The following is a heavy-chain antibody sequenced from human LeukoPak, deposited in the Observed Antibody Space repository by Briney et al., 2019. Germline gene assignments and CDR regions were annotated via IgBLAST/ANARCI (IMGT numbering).Heavy chain of an antibody. V-gene: IGHV1-18*01. CDR2: ISAYNGNT. D-gene: IGHD6-6*01. Sequence: ASVKVSCKASGYTFTSYGISWVRQAPGQGLEWMGWISAYNGNTNYAQKLQGRVTMTTDTSTSTAYMELRSLRSDDTAVYYCAASSSSLGYYYYYYMDVWGKGTTVTVSS. CDR1: GYTFTSYG. CDR3: AASSSSLGYYYYYYMDV. J-gene: IGHJ6*03.